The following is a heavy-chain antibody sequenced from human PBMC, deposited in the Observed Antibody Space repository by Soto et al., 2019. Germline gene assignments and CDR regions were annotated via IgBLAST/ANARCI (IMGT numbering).Heavy chain of an antibody. V-gene: IGHV1-69*13. CDR1: GGTFSSYA. Sequence: ASVKVSCKASGGTFSSYAISWVRQAPGQGLEWMGGIIPIFGTANYAQKFQGRVTITADESTSTAYMELSSLRSEDTAVYYCARPSRLIVAVRAAPDAFDIWGPGTMLTLS. CDR3: ARPSRLIVAVRAAPDAFDI. CDR2: IIPIFGTA. J-gene: IGHJ3*02. D-gene: IGHD2-15*01.